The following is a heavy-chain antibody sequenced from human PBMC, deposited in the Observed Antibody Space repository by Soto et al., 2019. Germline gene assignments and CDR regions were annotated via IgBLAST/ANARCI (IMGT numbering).Heavy chain of an antibody. CDR3: ARESRPEGGYYYYYMXV. V-gene: IGHV1-2*04. CDR2: INPNSGGT. Sequence: GASVKVSCKASGYTFTGYYMHWVRQAPGQGLEWMGWINPNSGGTNYAQKFQGWVTMTRDTSISTAYMELSSLRSDDTAVYYFARESRPEGGYYYYYMXVWGKGTTVTVSS. D-gene: IGHD2-2*01. CDR1: GYTFTGYY. J-gene: IGHJ6*03.